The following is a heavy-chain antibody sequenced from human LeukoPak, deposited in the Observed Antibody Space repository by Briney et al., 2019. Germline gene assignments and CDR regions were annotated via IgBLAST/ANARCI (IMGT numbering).Heavy chain of an antibody. J-gene: IGHJ6*03. CDR1: GFTFSSYA. V-gene: IGHV3-23*01. Sequence: PGGSLRLSCAASGFTFSSYAMSWVRQAPGKGLEWVSAISGSGGSTYYADSVKGRFTISRDNSKNTLYLQMNSLRAEDTAVYYCAKDPSDIVVVPAARQTRRYYYYYMDVWGKGTTVTVSS. CDR3: AKDPSDIVVVPAARQTRRYYYYYMDV. CDR2: ISGSGGST. D-gene: IGHD2-2*01.